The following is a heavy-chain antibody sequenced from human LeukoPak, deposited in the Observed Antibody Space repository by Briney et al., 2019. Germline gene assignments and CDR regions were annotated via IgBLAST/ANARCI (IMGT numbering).Heavy chain of an antibody. CDR3: ARDTVNGPFVISLDL. Sequence: GGSLRLSCAASGFTFSSSEMNWVRQAPGKGPVWVSHISSGGNTKYYADSVRGRFTMSRDNAKNLLFLQMNSLRDEDTAVYYCARDTVNGPFVISLDLWGQGALVTVSS. CDR1: GFTFSSSE. V-gene: IGHV3-48*03. J-gene: IGHJ5*02. CDR2: ISSGGNTK. D-gene: IGHD2-8*01.